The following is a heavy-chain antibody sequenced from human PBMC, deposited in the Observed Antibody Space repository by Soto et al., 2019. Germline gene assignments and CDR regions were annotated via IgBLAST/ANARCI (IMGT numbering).Heavy chain of an antibody. Sequence: SVKVSCKASGCTFSSYAISWVRQAPGQGLEWMGGIIPIFGTANYAQKFQGRVTITADESTSTAYMELSSLRSEDTAVYYCARNTVITFGGVIVNNYYYGMDVWGQGTTVTVSS. D-gene: IGHD3-16*02. CDR3: ARNTVITFGGVIVNNYYYGMDV. CDR1: GCTFSSYA. V-gene: IGHV1-69*13. CDR2: IIPIFGTA. J-gene: IGHJ6*02.